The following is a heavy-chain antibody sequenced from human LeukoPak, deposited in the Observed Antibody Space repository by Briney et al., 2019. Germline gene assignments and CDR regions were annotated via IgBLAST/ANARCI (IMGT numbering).Heavy chain of an antibody. J-gene: IGHJ4*02. D-gene: IGHD1-26*01. CDR2: MNPNSGNT. Sequence: ASVKVSCKASGYTFTSYDINWVRQATGQGLEWMGWMNPNSGNTGYAQKFQGRVTMTTDTSTSTAYMELRSLRSDDTAVYCCARDREPHYSGSYYVDYWGQGTLVTVSS. V-gene: IGHV1-8*01. CDR3: ARDREPHYSGSYYVDY. CDR1: GYTFTSYD.